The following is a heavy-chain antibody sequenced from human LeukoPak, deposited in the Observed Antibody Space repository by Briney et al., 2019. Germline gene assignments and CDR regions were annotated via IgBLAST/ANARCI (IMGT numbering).Heavy chain of an antibody. CDR3: ATQLTYYDFWSGYYTNDY. Sequence: PSETLSLTCTVSGGSISSSSYYWGWIRQPPGKGLEWIGSIYYSGSTYYNPSLKSRVTISVDTSKNQFSLKLSSVTAAATAVYYCATQLTYYDFWSGYYTNDYWGQGTLVTVSS. CDR2: IYYSGST. CDR1: GGSISSSSYY. D-gene: IGHD3-3*01. J-gene: IGHJ4*02. V-gene: IGHV4-39*01.